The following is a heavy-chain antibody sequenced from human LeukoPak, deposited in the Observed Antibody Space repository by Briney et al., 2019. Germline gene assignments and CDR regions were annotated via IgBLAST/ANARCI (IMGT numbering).Heavy chain of an antibody. CDR2: INLSGST. J-gene: IGHJ4*02. V-gene: IGHV4-34*01. Sequence: PSETLSLTCAVYGGSFSGYYWSWIRHPPGKGLEWVGEINLSGSTTYNTSLKRRVTISVDTSKNQFSLKLSSVTAAETAVYYCARSRVAAAGSPFDIWGQRTLVTVSS. D-gene: IGHD6-13*01. CDR1: GGSFSGYY. CDR3: ARSRVAAAGSPFDI.